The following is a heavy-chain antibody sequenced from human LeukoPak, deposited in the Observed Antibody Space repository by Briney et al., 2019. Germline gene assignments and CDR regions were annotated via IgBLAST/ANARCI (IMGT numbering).Heavy chain of an antibody. Sequence: PGGSLRLSCAASGFTFSSYSMNWVRQAPGKGPEWVSYISGSSSMIYYADSVKGRFTISRDNAKNSLYLRMNSLRDEDTAVYYCARPRTAWSSHWYFEVWGRGTLVTVSS. V-gene: IGHV3-48*02. J-gene: IGHJ2*01. CDR3: ARPRTAWSSHWYFEV. D-gene: IGHD1-1*01. CDR2: ISGSSSMI. CDR1: GFTFSSYS.